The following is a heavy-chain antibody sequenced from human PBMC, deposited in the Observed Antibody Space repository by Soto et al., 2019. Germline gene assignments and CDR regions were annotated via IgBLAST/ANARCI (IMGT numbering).Heavy chain of an antibody. D-gene: IGHD3-3*01. CDR2: IYLSGTT. CDR3: ARATYYDFWSGYYTGQVYYYGMDV. J-gene: IGHJ6*02. CDR1: GGSISGSSYY. Sequence: SETLSLTCTVSGGSISGSSYYWGWIRQPPGKGLEWIGNIYLSGTTYYNPSLKSRVTISYDTSKNQFSLNLRSVTAADTAVYYCARATYYDFWSGYYTGQVYYYGMDVWGQGTTVTVSS. V-gene: IGHV4-39*01.